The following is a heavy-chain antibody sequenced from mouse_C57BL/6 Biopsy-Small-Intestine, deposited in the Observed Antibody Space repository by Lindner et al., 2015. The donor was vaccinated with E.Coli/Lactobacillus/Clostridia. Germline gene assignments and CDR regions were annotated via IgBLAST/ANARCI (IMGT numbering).Heavy chain of an antibody. D-gene: IGHD1-1*02. J-gene: IGHJ1*01. CDR1: GYAFKSYG. CDR2: ISNYNGKT. Sequence: SVKVSCKASGYAFKSYGISWVRQAPGQGLEWMGWISNYNGKTNYAQKFQGRVTMTTDTSTSTVYMELRSLRSDDTAVYYCARAGGSESYFNYFYNGMDVWGQGTKVTVSS. CDR3: ARAGGSESYFNYFYNGMDV. V-gene: IGHV1-81*01.